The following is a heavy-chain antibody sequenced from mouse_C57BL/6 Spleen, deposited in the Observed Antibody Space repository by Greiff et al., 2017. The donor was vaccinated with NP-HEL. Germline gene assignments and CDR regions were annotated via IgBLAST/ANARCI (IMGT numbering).Heavy chain of an antibody. J-gene: IGHJ2*01. CDR1: GYTFTSYW. CDR3: ATLTGTNY. D-gene: IGHD4-1*01. Sequence: QVQLKQPGAELVMPGASVKLSCKASGYTFTSYWMHWVKQRPGQGLEWIGEIDPSDSYTNYNQKFKGKSTLTVDKSSSTAYMQLSSLTSEDSAVYYCATLTGTNYWGQGTTLTVSS. CDR2: IDPSDSYT. V-gene: IGHV1-69*01.